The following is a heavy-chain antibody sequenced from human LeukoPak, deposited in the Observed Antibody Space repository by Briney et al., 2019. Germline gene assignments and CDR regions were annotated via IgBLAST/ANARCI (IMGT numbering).Heavy chain of an antibody. CDR2: ISAYNGHT. J-gene: IGHJ3*02. CDR3: ATELVGVFET. Sequence: ASVKVSCKASGYTFTNYGISWVRQAPGQGLEWMGWISAYNGHTKYAQKFQGRVTITRNISISTAYMELSSLRSDDTAVYYCATELVGVFETWGQGTTVTVSS. V-gene: IGHV1-18*01. D-gene: IGHD1-26*01. CDR1: GYTFTNYG.